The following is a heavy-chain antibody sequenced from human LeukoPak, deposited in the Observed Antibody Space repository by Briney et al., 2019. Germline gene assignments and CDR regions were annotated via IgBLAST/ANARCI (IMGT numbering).Heavy chain of an antibody. CDR3: ARSKDYDYHFNY. J-gene: IGHJ4*02. CDR1: GGSFNNYA. D-gene: IGHD5-12*01. V-gene: IGHV1-69*05. CDR2: FIPILDTT. Sequence: SVKVSCKASGGSFNNYAVTWVRQAPGQGLEWMGGFIPILDTTNYAPNFQGRVTITTDESSTTAYMELSSLKWEDTALYYCARSKDYDYHFNYWGQGTLVTVSS.